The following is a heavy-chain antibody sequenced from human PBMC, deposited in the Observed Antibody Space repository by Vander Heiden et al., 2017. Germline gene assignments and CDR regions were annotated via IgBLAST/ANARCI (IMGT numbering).Heavy chain of an antibody. V-gene: IGHV4-34*01. CDR3: ASLLGVGY. D-gene: IGHD3-10*01. CDR2: INHSGST. Sequence: QVQLQQWVAGLLEPSETLSLTCAVYGGSFSGYDWSWIRQPPGKGLEWIGEINHSGSTNYNPSLKSRVTIAVDTSKNQFSLKLSSVTAADTAVYYCASLLGVGYGGQGTLVTVSS. J-gene: IGHJ4*02. CDR1: GGSFSGYD.